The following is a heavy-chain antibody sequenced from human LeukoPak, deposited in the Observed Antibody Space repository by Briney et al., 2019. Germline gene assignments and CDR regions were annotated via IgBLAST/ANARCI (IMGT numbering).Heavy chain of an antibody. J-gene: IGHJ4*02. CDR2: IKSKTDGGTT. CDR1: GFTFSNAW. D-gene: IGHD2/OR15-2a*01. Sequence: GGSLRLSCAASGFTFSNAWMSWVRQAPGKGGECVGRIKSKTDGGTTDYAAPVKGRFTISREDLKNTLHLQMNSLKTEDTAVYYCGTDERDFFDHWGQGTLVTVSS. CDR3: GTDERDFFDH. V-gene: IGHV3-15*01.